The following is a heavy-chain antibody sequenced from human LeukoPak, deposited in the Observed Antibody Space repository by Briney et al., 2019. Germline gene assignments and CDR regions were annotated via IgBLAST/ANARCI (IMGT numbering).Heavy chain of an antibody. CDR1: GFTFSSYS. D-gene: IGHD1-7*01. Sequence: AGGSLRLSCAASGFTFSSYSMNWVRQAPGKGLEWVSSISSSSSYIYYADSVKGRFTISRDNAKNSLYLQINSLRAEDTAVYYCARGSRITGTSAFDIWGQGTMVTVSS. J-gene: IGHJ3*02. CDR2: ISSSSSYI. CDR3: ARGSRITGTSAFDI. V-gene: IGHV3-21*01.